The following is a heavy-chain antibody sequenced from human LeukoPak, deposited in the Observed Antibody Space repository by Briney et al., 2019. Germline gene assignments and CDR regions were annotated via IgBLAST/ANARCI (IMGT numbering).Heavy chain of an antibody. CDR2: LYTGGGT. CDR1: GFSVRTTY. CDR3: ARDWFHAIDY. Sequence: PGGSLRLSCAASGFSVRTTYMSWVRQAPGKGLEWISVLYTGGGTDHADSVKGRFTISRDNAKNTLYLQMNSLRAEDTAVYYCARDWFHAIDYWGQGTLVTVSS. J-gene: IGHJ4*02. V-gene: IGHV3-53*01. D-gene: IGHD2/OR15-2a*01.